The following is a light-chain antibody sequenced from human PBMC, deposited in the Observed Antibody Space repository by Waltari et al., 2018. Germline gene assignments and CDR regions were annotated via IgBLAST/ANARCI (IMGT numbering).Light chain of an antibody. V-gene: IGKV3-15*01. CDR3: QHYDTQPLT. CDR1: QSVRRN. CDR2: GAS. Sequence: EIVMTQSPANLSVSPGQGATLSCRASQSVRRNLAWYQQRPGQAPRLLIFGASTRAPGIPARFSGSGSGTEFTLTITSLQSEDCAVYFCQHYDTQPLTFGGGTNVEI. J-gene: IGKJ4*01.